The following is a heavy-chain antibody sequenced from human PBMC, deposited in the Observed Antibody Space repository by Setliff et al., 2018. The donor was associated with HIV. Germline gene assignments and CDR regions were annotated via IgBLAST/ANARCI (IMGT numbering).Heavy chain of an antibody. J-gene: IGHJ4*02. D-gene: IGHD2-21*02. CDR3: ARSRHCGSDCYFDY. V-gene: IGHV4-4*07. Sequence: SETLSLPCTVSGGSINSYWLSWFRQPAGKGLEWFGRISSSGSPNYNPSLESRVPMSVDTSKNQFSLKLRSVTATDTAVYSCARSRHCGSDCYFDYSGQGTLVTVSS. CDR1: GGSINSYW. CDR2: ISSSGSP.